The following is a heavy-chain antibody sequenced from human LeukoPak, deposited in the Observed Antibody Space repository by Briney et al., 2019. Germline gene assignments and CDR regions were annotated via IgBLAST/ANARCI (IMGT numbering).Heavy chain of an antibody. CDR1: GFTVSSSY. CDR2: IYSGGIT. Sequence: GGSLRLSCAASGFTVSSSYVSWVRQAPGKGLEWVSVIYSGGITYYADSVKGRFTFSRDNSKNTLSLQMNSLRVDDTAVYYCARDGPGRYSSSWHGGAFDIWGQGTMVTVSS. D-gene: IGHD6-13*01. J-gene: IGHJ3*02. CDR3: ARDGPGRYSSSWHGGAFDI. V-gene: IGHV3-53*01.